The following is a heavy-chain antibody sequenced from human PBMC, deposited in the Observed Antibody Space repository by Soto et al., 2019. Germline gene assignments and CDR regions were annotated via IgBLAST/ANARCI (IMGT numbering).Heavy chain of an antibody. Sequence: SCAASGFTFSSYGMHWVRQAPGKGLEWVAVISYDGSNKYYADSVKGRFTISRDNAKNSLYLQMNSLRAEDTAVYYCAREVVNYGDYGHYYYYYYMDVWGKGTTVTVSS. CDR2: ISYDGSNK. V-gene: IGHV3-30*03. D-gene: IGHD4-17*01. J-gene: IGHJ6*03. CDR3: AREVVNYGDYGHYYYYYYMDV. CDR1: GFTFSSYG.